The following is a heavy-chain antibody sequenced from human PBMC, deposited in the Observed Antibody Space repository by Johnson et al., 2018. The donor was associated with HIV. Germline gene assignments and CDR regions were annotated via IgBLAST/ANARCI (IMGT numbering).Heavy chain of an antibody. CDR3: ARMTTTVSHHDAFDI. J-gene: IGHJ3*02. CDR1: GFTFDDYA. D-gene: IGHD4-17*01. Sequence: VQLVESGGGLVQPGRSLRLSCAASGFTFDDYAMHWVRQAPGKGLEWVSGISWHSGSIGYAHYVQGLFPISRDNAKNSLYLQMNSLRAEDPAVYYCARMTTTVSHHDAFDIWGQGTMVTVSS. CDR2: ISWHSGSI. V-gene: IGHV3-9*01.